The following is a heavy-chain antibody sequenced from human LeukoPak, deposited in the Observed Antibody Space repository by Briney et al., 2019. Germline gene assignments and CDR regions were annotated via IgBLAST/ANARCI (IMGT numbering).Heavy chain of an antibody. Sequence: GRSLRLSWAASGFSFSSYGMHWVRQAPGKGLEWVAVISYDGSNKYYADSVKGRFTISRDNSKNTLYLQMNSLRAEDTAVYYCARDLSPVVVAAFDYWGQGTLVTVSS. J-gene: IGHJ4*02. CDR2: ISYDGSNK. D-gene: IGHD2-15*01. V-gene: IGHV3-30*03. CDR3: ARDLSPVVVAAFDY. CDR1: GFSFSSYG.